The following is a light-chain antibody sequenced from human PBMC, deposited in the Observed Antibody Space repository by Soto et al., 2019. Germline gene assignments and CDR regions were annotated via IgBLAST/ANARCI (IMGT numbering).Light chain of an antibody. CDR2: GAS. CDR3: QQYNKWRT. J-gene: IGKJ1*01. V-gene: IGKV3-15*01. CDR1: ESVSSN. Sequence: EIVMTQSPPTLSVSPGERATLSCRASESVSSNLAWYQQKPGQAPRLLIYGASTRATGIQARISGSGSGTEFTLTIRRLQSEDFAVYYCQQYNKWRTFGQGTKVEVK.